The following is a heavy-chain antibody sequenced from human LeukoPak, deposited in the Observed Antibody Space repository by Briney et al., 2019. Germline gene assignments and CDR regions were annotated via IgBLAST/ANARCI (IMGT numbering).Heavy chain of an antibody. Sequence: GGSLRLSCAASGFTFDDYAMHWVRQAPGKGLESVSGINWNSDTIDYADSVRGRFTISRDNAKNSLSLQMNSLRAEDTAFYYCAKGETYYYTSGSSRFDHWGQGTLVTVSS. V-gene: IGHV3-9*01. J-gene: IGHJ4*02. CDR1: GFTFDDYA. D-gene: IGHD3-10*01. CDR3: AKGETYYYTSGSSRFDH. CDR2: INWNSDTI.